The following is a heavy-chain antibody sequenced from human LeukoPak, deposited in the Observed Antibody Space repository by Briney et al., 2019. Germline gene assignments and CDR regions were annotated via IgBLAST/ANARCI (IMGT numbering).Heavy chain of an antibody. CDR3: ARGPHGSGSYLDAFDI. Sequence: PGGSLRLSCAASGFTFSSYDMHWVRHATGKGLEWVSAIGTAGDTYYPGSVKGRFTISRENAKNSLYLQMNSLRAGDTAVYYCARGPHGSGSYLDAFDIWGQGTMVTVSS. D-gene: IGHD1-26*01. CDR2: IGTAGDT. V-gene: IGHV3-13*01. CDR1: GFTFSSYD. J-gene: IGHJ3*02.